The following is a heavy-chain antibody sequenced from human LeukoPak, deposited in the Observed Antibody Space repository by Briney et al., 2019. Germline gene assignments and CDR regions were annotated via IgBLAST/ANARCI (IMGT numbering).Heavy chain of an antibody. CDR1: GFTFNYYA. V-gene: IGHV3-23*01. J-gene: IGHJ4*02. Sequence: TGGSLRLSCAASGFTFNYYAMTWVRQAPGKGLQWVSGITNLGVGSYYADSVKGRFTIYRDNSKNTLYLQMNSLRVEDTAVYYCARKSSISTSHPEDCWGQGTLVTVSS. CDR3: ARKSSISTSHPEDC. CDR2: ITNLGVGS. D-gene: IGHD1-26*01.